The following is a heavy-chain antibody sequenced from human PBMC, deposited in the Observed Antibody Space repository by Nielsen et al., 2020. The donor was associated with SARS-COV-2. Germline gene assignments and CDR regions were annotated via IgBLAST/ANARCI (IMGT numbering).Heavy chain of an antibody. D-gene: IGHD2-8*01. Sequence: ASVKVSCKASGYTFTGYYMHWVRQAPGQGLEWMGWINPNSGGTDYAEKFQGRVTMTTDTSTSTAYMELRSLRSDDTAVYYCARDIVLMVYAIKDYYYGMDVWGQGTTVTVSS. CDR1: GYTFTGYY. CDR3: ARDIVLMVYAIKDYYYGMDV. V-gene: IGHV1-2*02. CDR2: INPNSGGT. J-gene: IGHJ6*02.